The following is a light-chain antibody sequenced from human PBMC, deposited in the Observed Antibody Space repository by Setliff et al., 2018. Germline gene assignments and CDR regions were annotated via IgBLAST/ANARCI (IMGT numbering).Light chain of an antibody. CDR1: DSDVGGFNL. J-gene: IGLJ1*01. CDR2: DVS. Sequence: QSVLTQPASVSGSPGQSITISCTGTDSDVGGFNLVSWYQQHPGKAPKFMIYDVSNRPSGVSNRFSGSKSGNTASLTISGLQAGDEADYYCSSYSSSNIPFVFGTGTKVT. CDR3: SSYSSSNIPFV. V-gene: IGLV2-14*03.